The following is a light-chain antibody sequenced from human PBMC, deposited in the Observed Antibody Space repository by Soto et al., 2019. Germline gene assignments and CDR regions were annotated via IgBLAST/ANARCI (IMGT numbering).Light chain of an antibody. Sequence: DIQMTQSPSSLSASVGDRVTITCQASHDINNYLNWYQHKPGKAPQLLIYDASNLKTGVPSRFSGGGSGTDFTFTISSLQPEDSSTYYCQPYGNLLWTFGQGTKVEIK. CDR2: DAS. CDR1: HDINNY. V-gene: IGKV1-33*01. CDR3: QPYGNLLWT. J-gene: IGKJ1*01.